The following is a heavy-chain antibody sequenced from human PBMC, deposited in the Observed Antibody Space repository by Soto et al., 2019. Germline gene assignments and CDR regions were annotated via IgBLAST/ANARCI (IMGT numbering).Heavy chain of an antibody. CDR3: AREEAVAGTMGAFDI. J-gene: IGHJ3*02. CDR1: GGSISSGGYY. V-gene: IGHV4-31*03. CDR2: IYYSGST. D-gene: IGHD6-19*01. Sequence: SETLSLTCTVSGGSISSGGYYWIWIRQHPGKGLEWIGYIYYSGSTYYNPSLKSRVTISVDTSKNQFSLKLSSVTAADTAVYYCAREEAVAGTMGAFDIWGQGTMVTVS.